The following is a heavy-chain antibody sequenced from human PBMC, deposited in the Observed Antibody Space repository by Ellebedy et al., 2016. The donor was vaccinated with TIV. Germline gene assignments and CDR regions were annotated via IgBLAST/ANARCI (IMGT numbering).Heavy chain of an antibody. CDR3: ARDSSGYYWDIGYFDL. V-gene: IGHV4-61*01. J-gene: IGHJ2*01. CDR1: GGSVSSGSYY. Sequence: SETLSLTXTVSGGSVSSGSYYWSWIRQPPGKGLEWIGYIYYSGSTNYNPSLKSRVTISVDTSKNQFSLKLSSVTAADTAVYYCARDSSGYYWDIGYFDLWGRGTLVTVSS. CDR2: IYYSGST. D-gene: IGHD3-22*01.